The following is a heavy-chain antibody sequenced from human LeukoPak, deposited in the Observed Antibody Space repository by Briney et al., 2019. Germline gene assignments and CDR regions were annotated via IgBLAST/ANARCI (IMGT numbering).Heavy chain of an antibody. CDR1: GGSISSYY. CDR3: ASGLYYDILTGPMYYFDY. D-gene: IGHD3-9*01. V-gene: IGHV4-59*12. CDR2: IYYRGST. Sequence: SETLSLTCTVSGGSISSYYWSWIRQPPGKGLEWIGYIYYRGSTNYNPSLKSRVTISVDTSKNQFSLKLSSVTAADTAVYYCASGLYYDILTGPMYYFDYWGQGTLVTVSS. J-gene: IGHJ4*02.